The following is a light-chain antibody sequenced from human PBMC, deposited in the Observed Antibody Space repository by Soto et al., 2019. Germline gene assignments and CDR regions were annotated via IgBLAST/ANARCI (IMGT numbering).Light chain of an antibody. Sequence: QSVLTQPASVSGSPGQSITISCTGTSSDVGGYIYVSWYQQHPGKAPKLMIYDVSHRPSGVSSRFSGSKSGNTASLTISGLRAEDEADYYCSSYTGSSTLVFGGGTKVTVL. CDR3: SSYTGSSTLV. CDR2: DVS. V-gene: IGLV2-14*01. CDR1: SSDVGGYIY. J-gene: IGLJ2*01.